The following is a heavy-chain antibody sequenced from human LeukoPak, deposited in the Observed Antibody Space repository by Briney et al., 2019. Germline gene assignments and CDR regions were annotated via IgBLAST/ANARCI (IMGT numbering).Heavy chain of an antibody. V-gene: IGHV3-7*02. D-gene: IGHD1-1*01. J-gene: IGHJ4*02. Sequence: GGSLRLSCAASGFTFSNYWMTWVRQAPSKGLEWVAAIKEDGSEKYYVDSVKGRFTISRDNAKNSLYLQKSSLRAEDTAVYFCARTTYGDYWGQGTLVTVSS. CDR3: ARTTYGDY. CDR1: GFTFSNYW. CDR2: IKEDGSEK.